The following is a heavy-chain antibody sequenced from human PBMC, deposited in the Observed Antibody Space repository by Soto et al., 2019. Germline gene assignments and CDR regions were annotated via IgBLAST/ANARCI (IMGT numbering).Heavy chain of an antibody. V-gene: IGHV3-30-3*01. J-gene: IGHJ5*02. D-gene: IGHD1-26*01. CDR2: ISFDGINK. CDR3: ARDLSGALWPDWFDP. Sequence: VQLVESGGGVVQPGGSLRLSCAVSGFSLRSYSVHWVRQAPGKGLEWVAVISFDGINKHYADSVKGRFTISRDISKNTVYLQMDSLRTEDTALYYCARDLSGALWPDWFDPWGQGTLVSVSS. CDR1: GFSLRSYS.